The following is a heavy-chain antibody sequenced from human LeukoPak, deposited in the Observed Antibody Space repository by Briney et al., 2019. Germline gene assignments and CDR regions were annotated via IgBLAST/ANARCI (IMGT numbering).Heavy chain of an antibody. CDR2: IYYSGST. J-gene: IGHJ6*02. Sequence: SETLSLTCTVSGGSISSYYWSWIRQPPGKGLEWIGYIYYSGSTNYNPSLKSRVTISVDTSKNQFSLKLSSVTAADTAVYYCARDDSSSWSYGADYYGMDVWGQGTTVTVSS. CDR1: GGSISSYY. D-gene: IGHD6-13*01. V-gene: IGHV4-59*01. CDR3: ARDDSSSWSYGADYYGMDV.